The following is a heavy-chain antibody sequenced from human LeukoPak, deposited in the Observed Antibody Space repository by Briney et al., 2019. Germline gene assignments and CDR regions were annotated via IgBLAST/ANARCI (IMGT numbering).Heavy chain of an antibody. Sequence: ASVKVSCKTSGYTFTDYYMHWVRQAPGQGLEWMGWINPNTGGTSSAQKFQGRVTMSRDTAITTVYMEVSWLTSDDTAIYYCARADRLHGGPYLIGPWGQGTLVTVSS. J-gene: IGHJ5*02. CDR1: GYTFTDYY. CDR2: INPNTGGT. D-gene: IGHD2-21*01. V-gene: IGHV1-2*02. CDR3: ARADRLHGGPYLIGP.